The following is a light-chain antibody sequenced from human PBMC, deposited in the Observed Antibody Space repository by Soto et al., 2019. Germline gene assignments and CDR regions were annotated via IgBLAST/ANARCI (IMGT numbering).Light chain of an antibody. CDR3: QQYNSYS. J-gene: IGKJ1*01. CDR2: AAS. CDR1: QSISSY. V-gene: IGKV1-39*01. Sequence: DIQMTQSPSSLSASVGDRVTITCRASQSISSYLNWYQQKPGKAPKLLIYAASSLQSGVPSRFSGSGSGTDFTLTISSLQPGDVATYYCQQYNSYSFGQGSRVEIK.